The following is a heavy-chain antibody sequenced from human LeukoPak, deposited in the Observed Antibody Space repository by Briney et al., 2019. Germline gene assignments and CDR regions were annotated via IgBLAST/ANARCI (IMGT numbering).Heavy chain of an antibody. D-gene: IGHD3-22*01. V-gene: IGHV4-4*07. Sequence: SETLSLTCTVSGGSISSYYWSWIRQPAGKGLEWIGRIYTSGSTNYNPSLKSRVTMSVDTSKNQFSLKLSSVTAADTAVYYCARGYASDSSGYYAFDIWGQGIMVTVSS. J-gene: IGHJ3*02. CDR1: GGSISSYY. CDR3: ARGYASDSSGYYAFDI. CDR2: IYTSGST.